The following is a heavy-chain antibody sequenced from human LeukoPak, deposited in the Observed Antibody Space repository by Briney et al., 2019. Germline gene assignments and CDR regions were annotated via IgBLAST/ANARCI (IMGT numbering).Heavy chain of an antibody. CDR1: GYTLTELS. V-gene: IGHV1-24*01. J-gene: IGHJ3*02. CDR2: FDPEDGET. CDR3: ATWVVAADWGAFDI. D-gene: IGHD2-15*01. Sequence: VASVKVSCKVSGYTLTELSMHWVRQAPGKGLEWMGGFDPEDGETIYAQKFQGRVTMTEDTSTDTAYMELSSLRSEDTAVYYCATWVVAADWGAFDIWGQGTMVTVSS.